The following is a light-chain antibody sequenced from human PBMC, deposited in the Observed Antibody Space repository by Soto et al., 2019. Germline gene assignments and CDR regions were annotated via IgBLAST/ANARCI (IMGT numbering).Light chain of an antibody. CDR2: AAS. V-gene: IGKV1-39*01. CDR3: LQSYSSPRT. Sequence: DIQMTQSPSSLSASVGDRVTITCRPSQNINSYLNWYQQKPGKAPKLLISAASRLQSGVPSRFSGSGSGTEFTLTITTLQPEDFVTYYCLQSYSSPRTFGGGTKVEIK. CDR1: QNINSY. J-gene: IGKJ4*01.